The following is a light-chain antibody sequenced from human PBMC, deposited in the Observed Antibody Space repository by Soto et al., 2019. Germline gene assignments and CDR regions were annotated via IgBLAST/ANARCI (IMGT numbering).Light chain of an antibody. CDR2: DAS. J-gene: IGKJ5*01. Sequence: ETVLTQSPGTLSLSPGDRATLSCRASQSVSSYLAWYQQKPGQAPRLLIYDASNRATGIPARFSGSGSGTDFTLTISSLEPEDFAVYYCQQRLNWQVTFGQGTRLEIK. CDR3: QQRLNWQVT. CDR1: QSVSSY. V-gene: IGKV3-11*01.